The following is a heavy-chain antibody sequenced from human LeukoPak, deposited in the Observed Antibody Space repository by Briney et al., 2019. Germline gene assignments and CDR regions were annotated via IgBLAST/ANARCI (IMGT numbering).Heavy chain of an antibody. J-gene: IGHJ4*02. CDR2: INPNSGST. V-gene: IGHV1-2*02. D-gene: IGHD6-13*01. Sequence: ASVKVSCKASGYTFTGYYMHWVRQAPGQGLEWMGWINPNSGSTNYAQKFQGRVTMTRDTSISTAYMELSRLRSDDTAVYYCARGIRSSSWYVYDYWGQGTLVTVSS. CDR1: GYTFTGYY. CDR3: ARGIRSSSWYVYDY.